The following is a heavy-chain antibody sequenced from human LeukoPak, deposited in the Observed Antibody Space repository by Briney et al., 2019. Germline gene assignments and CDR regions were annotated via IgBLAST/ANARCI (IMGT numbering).Heavy chain of an antibody. CDR1: GFTFSRFA. J-gene: IGHJ4*02. CDR3: AKSYRVQRLAFDC. V-gene: IGHV3-23*01. Sequence: GGSLRLSCAASGFTFSRFAMSWVRQAPGKGLEWVSGFSGSGGSTYYADSVKGRFTISRDNSKDTLYLQMNSLRDDDTAVYYCAKSYRVQRLAFDCWGQGTLVTVSS. D-gene: IGHD1-1*01. CDR2: FSGSGGST.